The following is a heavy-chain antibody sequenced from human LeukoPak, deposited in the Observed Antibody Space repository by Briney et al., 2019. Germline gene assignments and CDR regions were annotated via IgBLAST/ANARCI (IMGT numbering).Heavy chain of an antibody. V-gene: IGHV4-61*02. D-gene: IGHD3-3*01. CDR1: GGSISSGSYY. Sequence: PSQTLSLTCTVSGGSISSGSYYWSWIRQPAGKGLAWFGRIYTSGRTNYNPSLKTRVTISVDTSKNQFSLKLSSVTAADTAVYYCARPNTYYDFRGHWGQGTLVTVPS. CDR2: IYTSGRT. J-gene: IGHJ4*02. CDR3: ARPNTYYDFRGH.